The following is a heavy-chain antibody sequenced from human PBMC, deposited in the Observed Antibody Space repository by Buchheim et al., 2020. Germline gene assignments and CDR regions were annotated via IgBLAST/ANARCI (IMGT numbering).Heavy chain of an antibody. CDR1: GFNVGSSY. D-gene: IGHD5-18*01. CDR3: VREVDTAMMY. CDR2: IYSTGGT. Sequence: EEQLVETGGGFIQPGGSLRLSCAASGFNVGSSYMNWVRQAPGKGLEWVSLIYSTGGTHYADSVRGRFTVSRDSPQNRSFLQMNSLKVDDTAVYYCVREVDTAMMYWGQGTL. J-gene: IGHJ4*02. V-gene: IGHV3-53*02.